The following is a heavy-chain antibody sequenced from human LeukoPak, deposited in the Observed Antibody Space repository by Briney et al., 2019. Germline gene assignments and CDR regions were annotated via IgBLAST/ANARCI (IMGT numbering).Heavy chain of an antibody. Sequence: GGSLRLSCAASGFTLSTYSMNWVRQAPGKGLEWVSYISSSSTIYYADSLKGRFTISRDNARKSLYLQMNSLRDEDTAVYYCARGVRYPDYWGQGTLVTVSS. CDR1: GFTLSTYS. J-gene: IGHJ4*02. CDR2: ISSSSTI. CDR3: ARGVRYPDY. V-gene: IGHV3-48*02. D-gene: IGHD3-10*01.